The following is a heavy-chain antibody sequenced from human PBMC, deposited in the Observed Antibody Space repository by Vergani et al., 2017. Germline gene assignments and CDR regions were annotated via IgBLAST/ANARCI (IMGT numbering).Heavy chain of an antibody. CDR2: INPKSGGT. J-gene: IGHJ5*02. D-gene: IGHD3-10*01. V-gene: IGHV1-2*02. CDR3: ASDHAYYGSGSYPTNWFNP. CDR1: GYTFTGYY. Sequence: QVQLVQSGAEVKKPGASVKVSCKASGYTFTGYYMHWVRQAPGQGLEWMGWINPKSGGTNYAQKFQGRVSMTRDTSISTAYMELCRLRSDATAVYYCASDHAYYGSGSYPTNWFNPWGQGTLVTVSS.